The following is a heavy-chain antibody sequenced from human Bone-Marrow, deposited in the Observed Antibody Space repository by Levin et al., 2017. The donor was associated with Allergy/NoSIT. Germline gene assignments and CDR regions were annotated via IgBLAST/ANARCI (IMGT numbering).Heavy chain of an antibody. CDR2: ISGDSRSK. Sequence: TGGSLRLSCTGSGFSFGNYAINWVRHAPGKGLEWVSSISGDSRSKPYADSVKGRFIISRDNAKNSVYLQMNSLTAEDTAVYYCARDTTGWARDYWGQGTLVTVSS. D-gene: IGHD6-19*01. CDR3: ARDTTGWARDY. V-gene: IGHV3-21*06. J-gene: IGHJ4*02. CDR1: GFSFGNYA.